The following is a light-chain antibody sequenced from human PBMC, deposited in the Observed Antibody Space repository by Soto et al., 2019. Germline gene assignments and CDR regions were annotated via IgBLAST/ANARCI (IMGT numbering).Light chain of an antibody. CDR2: AAS. Sequence: DIQMTQSPSSLSASVGDRVTITCRASQGIRNELGWYQQKPGKAPKRLIYAASSLQSGVPSMFSGSGSGTEFTLTVSSLQPEDFATYYCLQHYGYPWTFGQGTKVAIK. V-gene: IGKV1-17*01. CDR1: QGIRNE. CDR3: LQHYGYPWT. J-gene: IGKJ1*01.